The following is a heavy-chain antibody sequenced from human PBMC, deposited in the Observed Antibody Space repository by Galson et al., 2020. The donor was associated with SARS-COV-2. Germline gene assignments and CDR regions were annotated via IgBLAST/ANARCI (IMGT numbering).Heavy chain of an antibody. D-gene: IGHD3-16*02. CDR1: GFTFDDYA. V-gene: IGHV3-9*01. CDR3: ACCLGELSLSWFDP. Sequence: GGSLRLSCAASGFTFDDYAMHWVRQAPGKGLEWVSGISWNSGSIGYADSVKGRFTISRDNAKNSLYLQMNSLRAEDTASYYCACCLGELSLSWFDPWGQGTLVTVSS. J-gene: IGHJ5*02. CDR2: ISWNSGSI.